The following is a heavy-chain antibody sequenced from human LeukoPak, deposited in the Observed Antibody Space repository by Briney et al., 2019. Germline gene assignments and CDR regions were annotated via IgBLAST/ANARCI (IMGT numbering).Heavy chain of an antibody. Sequence: PGGSLRLSCAASGFTFSSYGMHWVRQAPGKGLEWVAVIWYDGSNKYCADSVKGRFTISRDNSKNTLYLQMNSLRAEDTAVYYCAREPTKSRKFDYWGQGTLVTVSS. CDR1: GFTFSSYG. D-gene: IGHD2-8*01. J-gene: IGHJ4*02. CDR3: AREPTKSRKFDY. V-gene: IGHV3-33*01. CDR2: IWYDGSNK.